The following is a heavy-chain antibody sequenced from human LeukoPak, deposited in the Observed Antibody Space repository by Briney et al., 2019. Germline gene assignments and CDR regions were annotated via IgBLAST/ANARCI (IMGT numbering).Heavy chain of an antibody. D-gene: IGHD3-10*01. V-gene: IGHV4-30-2*01. CDR3: ARASTHLGLGAFDI. CDR2: IYHSGST. CDR1: GGSISSGGYS. Sequence: PQTLSLTCAVSGGSISSGGYSWSWIRQPPGKGLEWIGYIYHSGSTYYNPSLKSRVTISVDRSKNQFSLKLSSVTAADTAVYYCARASTHLGLGAFDIWGQGTMVTVSS. J-gene: IGHJ3*02.